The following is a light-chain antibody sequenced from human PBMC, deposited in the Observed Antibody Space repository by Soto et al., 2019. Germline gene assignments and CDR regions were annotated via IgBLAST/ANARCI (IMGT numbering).Light chain of an antibody. CDR2: NAS. CDR1: QSVSNY. Sequence: EIVLTQSPATLSLSPGERATLSCRASQSVSNYLAWFQQKPGQAPRLLIYNASNRATGIPARFSGSGSGPDFTLTISRREPQDFVVYYCQQRSSSPLLTFGGGTKVEI. J-gene: IGKJ4*01. CDR3: QQRSSSPLLT. V-gene: IGKV3-11*01.